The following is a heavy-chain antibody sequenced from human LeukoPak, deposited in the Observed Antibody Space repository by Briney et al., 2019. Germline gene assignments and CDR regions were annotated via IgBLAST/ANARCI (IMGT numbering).Heavy chain of an antibody. CDR2: IRSSGSPI. V-gene: IGHV3-48*02. J-gene: IGHJ4*02. CDR1: GFTFSGYS. CDR3: VRDPDALDY. Sequence: GGSLRLSCAASGFTFSGYSTNWVRQAPGKGLEWVSYIRSSGSPIYYADSVKGRFTISRDNAKNSVYLQMNSLRDEDTAVYYCVRDPDALDYWGQGTLVTVSS.